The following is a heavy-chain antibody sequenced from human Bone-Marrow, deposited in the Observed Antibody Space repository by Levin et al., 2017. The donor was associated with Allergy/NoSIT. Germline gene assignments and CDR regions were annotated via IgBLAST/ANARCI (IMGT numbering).Heavy chain of an antibody. CDR2: RSLDGNTQ. V-gene: IGHV3-30*18. J-gene: IGHJ4*02. Sequence: GESLKISCAVSGFTFSNYAMHWVGQAPGRGLEWVAFRSLDGNTQYYADSVKGRFTFSRDNSNNTLHLQMNSLRVEDTAIYYCAKDTYTCSGACCYFFDYWGQGALVTVSS. CDR1: GFTFSNYA. D-gene: IGHD3-16*01. CDR3: AKDTYTCSGACCYFFDY.